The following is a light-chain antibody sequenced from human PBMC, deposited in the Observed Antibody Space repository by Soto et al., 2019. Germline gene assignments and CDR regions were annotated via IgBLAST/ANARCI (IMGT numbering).Light chain of an antibody. CDR3: QQYDASPLT. CDR2: ETS. CDR1: QSVRSSY. J-gene: IGKJ4*01. Sequence: EVVLTQSPGTLSLAPGERATLSCWASQSVRSSYLAWYQQKPGQAPRLLIFETSTRATGIPDRFSGSGSGTDFTLTITGLEPEDSAVYYCQQYDASPLTFVGGTKVQIK. V-gene: IGKV3-20*01.